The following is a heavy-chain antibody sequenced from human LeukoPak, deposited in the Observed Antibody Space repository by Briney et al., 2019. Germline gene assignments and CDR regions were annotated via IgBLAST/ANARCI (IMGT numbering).Heavy chain of an antibody. Sequence: ASVKVSCKASGYTFTSYGISWVRQAPGQGLEWMGIINPSGGSTSYAQKFQGRVTMTRDTSTSTVYMELSNLRSEDTAVYYCARDTGRYYYDSSGYSGYWGQGTLVTVSS. CDR3: ARDTGRYYYDSSGYSGY. CDR1: GYTFTSYG. D-gene: IGHD3-22*01. CDR2: INPSGGST. J-gene: IGHJ4*02. V-gene: IGHV1-46*01.